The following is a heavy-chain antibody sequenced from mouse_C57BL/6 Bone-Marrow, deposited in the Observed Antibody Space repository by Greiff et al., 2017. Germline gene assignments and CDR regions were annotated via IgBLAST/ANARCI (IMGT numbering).Heavy chain of an antibody. D-gene: IGHD1-1*01. CDR2: FYPGSGSI. J-gene: IGHJ4*01. V-gene: IGHV1-62-2*01. Sequence: VKLQQSGAELEKPGASVKLSCKASGYTFTEYTIHWVKQRSGQGLEWIGWFYPGSGSIKYNEKFKDKATLTADKSSSTVYMELSRLTSEDSAVYFCARHEDSGSSLWYAMDYWGQGTSVTVSS. CDR1: GYTFTEYT. CDR3: ARHEDSGSSLWYAMDY.